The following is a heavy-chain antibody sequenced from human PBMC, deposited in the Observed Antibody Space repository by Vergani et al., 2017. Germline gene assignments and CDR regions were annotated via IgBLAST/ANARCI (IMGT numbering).Heavy chain of an antibody. V-gene: IGHV7-4-1*02. CDR3: ARDVGSTDSFDSRGYERPYYFDY. CDR2: IHTNTGNP. D-gene: IGHD3-22*01. Sequence: QVQLVQSGSELKKPEASVKVSCKASGYTFSNYAMNWLRQAPGQGLEWMGWIHTNTGNPTYAQGFTGRFVFSLDTSVTTAYLQISSLKAEDTAICYCARDVGSTDSFDSRGYERPYYFDYWGQGTMVTVSS. J-gene: IGHJ4*02. CDR1: GYTFSNYA.